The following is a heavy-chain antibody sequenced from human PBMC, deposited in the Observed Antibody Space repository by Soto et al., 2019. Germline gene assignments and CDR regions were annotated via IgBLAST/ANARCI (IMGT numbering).Heavy chain of an antibody. CDR2: ISYDGSNK. D-gene: IGHD3-10*01. CDR3: AKVKSVTMVRGPFDP. V-gene: IGHV3-30*18. Sequence: GGSLRLSCAASGFTFSSYGMHWVRQAPGKGLEWVAVISYDGSNKYYADSVKGRFTISRDNSKNTLYLQMNSLRAEDTAVYYCAKVKSVTMVRGPFDPWGQGTLVTVSS. CDR1: GFTFSSYG. J-gene: IGHJ5*02.